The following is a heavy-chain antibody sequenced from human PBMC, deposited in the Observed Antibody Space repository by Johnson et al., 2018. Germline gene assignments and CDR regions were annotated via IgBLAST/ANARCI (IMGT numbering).Heavy chain of an antibody. Sequence: EVQLVETGGGLVQPGRSLRLSCSASGFTFGDYAMSWFRQAPGKGLEWVGFIRSKAYGGTTEYAASVKGRFTISRDDSKSIAYLQMNSLKTEDTAVYYCTRGSSVGSCYSAYGYYMDVWGKGTTVTVSS. CDR2: IRSKAYGGTT. D-gene: IGHD2-15*01. J-gene: IGHJ6*03. CDR1: GFTFGDYA. V-gene: IGHV3-49*03. CDR3: TRGSSVGSCYSAYGYYMDV.